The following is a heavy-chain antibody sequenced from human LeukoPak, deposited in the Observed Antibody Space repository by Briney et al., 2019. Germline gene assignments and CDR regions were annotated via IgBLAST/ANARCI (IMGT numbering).Heavy chain of an antibody. Sequence: ASVNVSCKASGYTFTRYDINWVRQATGQALEWMGWMNPHSGNTGYAQKFQGRVTMTRNTSISTAYMELSSLRSEDTAVYYCARVRVITIFGVVITGGADAFDIWGQGTMVTVSS. CDR1: GYTFTRYD. D-gene: IGHD3-3*01. CDR2: MNPHSGNT. V-gene: IGHV1-8*01. CDR3: ARVRVITIFGVVITGGADAFDI. J-gene: IGHJ3*02.